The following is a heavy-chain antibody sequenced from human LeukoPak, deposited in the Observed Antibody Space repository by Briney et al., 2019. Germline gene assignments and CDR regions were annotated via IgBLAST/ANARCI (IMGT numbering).Heavy chain of an antibody. CDR1: GFTFDDYG. CDR2: INWNGGST. CDR3: ARDGYCNGGSCYDHFDY. J-gene: IGHJ4*02. D-gene: IGHD2-15*01. V-gene: IGHV3-20*04. Sequence: GGSLRLSCAASGFTFDDYGMSWVRQAPGKGLEWVSGINWNGGSTGYADSVKGRFTISRDNAKNSLYLQMDSLRAEDTALYYCARDGYCNGGSCYDHFDYWGQGTLVTVSS.